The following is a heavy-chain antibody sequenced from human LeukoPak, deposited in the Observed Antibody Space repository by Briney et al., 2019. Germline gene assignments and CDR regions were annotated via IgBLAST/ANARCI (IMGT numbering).Heavy chain of an antibody. CDR2: IYTSGST. J-gene: IGHJ4*02. D-gene: IGHD3-10*01. CDR3: ARAPETDYYAPGCFDY. V-gene: IGHV4-4*07. Sequence: PSETLSLTCTVSGGSISSYYWSWIRQPAGKGLEWIGRIYTSGSTYYNPSLKSRVTISVDTSKNQFSLKLSSVTAADTAVYYCARAPETDYYAPGCFDYWGQGTLVTVSS. CDR1: GGSISSYY.